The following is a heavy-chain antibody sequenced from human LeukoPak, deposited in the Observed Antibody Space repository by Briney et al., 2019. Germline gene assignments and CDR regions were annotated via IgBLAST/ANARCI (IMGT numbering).Heavy chain of an antibody. Sequence: ASVKVSCKASGGTFSSYAISWVRQAPGQGLEWMRGIIPIFGTANYAQKFQGRVTITADESTSTAYMELSSLRSEDTAVYYCARDYDSSGYYSNWGQGTLVTVSS. J-gene: IGHJ4*02. D-gene: IGHD3-22*01. CDR1: GGTFSSYA. CDR3: ARDYDSSGYYSN. V-gene: IGHV1-69*13. CDR2: IIPIFGTA.